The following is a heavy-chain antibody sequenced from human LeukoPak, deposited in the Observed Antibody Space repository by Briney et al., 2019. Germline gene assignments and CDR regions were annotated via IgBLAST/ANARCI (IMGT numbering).Heavy chain of an antibody. J-gene: IGHJ4*02. CDR1: GGSISSYY. Sequence: PSETLSLTCTVSGGSISSYYWSWIRQPPGKGLEWIGYIYYSGSTNYNPSLKSRVTISVDPSKIQFSLKLSSVTAADTAVYYCARLDYYGSGTFYWGQGTLVTVSS. CDR2: IYYSGST. D-gene: IGHD3-10*01. V-gene: IGHV4-59*08. CDR3: ARLDYYGSGTFY.